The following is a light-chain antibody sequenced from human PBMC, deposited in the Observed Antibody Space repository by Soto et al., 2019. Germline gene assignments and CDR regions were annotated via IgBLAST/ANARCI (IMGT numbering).Light chain of an antibody. CDR3: QQYYNTIT. CDR2: SPS. J-gene: IGKJ4*01. Sequence: DIQMTQSPYSLSAAVGDRVTITCRASQNINTYLNWYQQKPGKAPKLLIYSPSSLQSGVPLRFSCSGSGTDFTLTISSLQAEEVALDYCQQYYNTITVGAGTKVEIK. CDR1: QNINTY. V-gene: IGKV1-39*01.